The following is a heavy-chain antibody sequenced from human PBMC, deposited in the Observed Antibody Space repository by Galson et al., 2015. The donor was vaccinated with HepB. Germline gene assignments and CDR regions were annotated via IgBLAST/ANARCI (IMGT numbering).Heavy chain of an antibody. D-gene: IGHD3-22*01. CDR1: GYTFTGYY. V-gene: IGHV1-46*03. CDR2: INPSGGST. Sequence: SVKVSCKASGYTFTGYYMHWVRQAPGQGLEWMGIINPSGGSTSYAQKFQGRVTMTRDTSTSTVYMELSSLRSEDTAVYYCARGRAGWLLTDAFDIWGQGTMVTVSS. J-gene: IGHJ3*02. CDR3: ARGRAGWLLTDAFDI.